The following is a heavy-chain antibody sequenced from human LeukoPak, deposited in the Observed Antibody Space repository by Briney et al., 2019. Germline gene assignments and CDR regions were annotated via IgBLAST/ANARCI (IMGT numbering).Heavy chain of an antibody. CDR3: ARHLTMAIYSGYDTEHWFDP. CDR2: IYYSGRT. Sequence: PSETLSLTCTVSGGSISSYYWSWIRQPPGKGREWIGYIYYSGRTNYNPSLKRRVTISVDTSKNQFSLKLSSVTAADTAVYYCARHLTMAIYSGYDTEHWFDPWGQGTLVTVSS. D-gene: IGHD5-12*01. V-gene: IGHV4-59*08. J-gene: IGHJ5*02. CDR1: GGSISSYY.